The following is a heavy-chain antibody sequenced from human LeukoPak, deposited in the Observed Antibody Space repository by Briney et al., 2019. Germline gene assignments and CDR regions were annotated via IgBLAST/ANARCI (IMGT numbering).Heavy chain of an antibody. CDR2: IIPIFGTA. D-gene: IGHD6-13*01. V-gene: IGHV1-69*05. CDR1: GGTFSSYA. CDR3: ARDSNIAAAGYMDV. J-gene: IGHJ6*03. Sequence: SVKVSCKASGGTFSSYAISWVRQAPGQGLEWMGGIIPIFGTANYAQKFQDRVTITTDESTSTAYMELSSLRSEDTAVYYCARDSNIAAAGYMDVWGKGTTVTVSS.